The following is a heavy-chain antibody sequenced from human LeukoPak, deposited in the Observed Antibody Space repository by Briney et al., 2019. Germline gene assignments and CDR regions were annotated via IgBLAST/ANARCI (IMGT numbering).Heavy chain of an antibody. Sequence: SETLSLTCTVSGGSISSYYWSWIRQPAGKGLEWIGRFYTSGSTNYNPSLKSRVTMSVDTSKNHFSLKLSSVTAADTAVYYCARDTLDFWSGFYTGLDCWGQGTLVTVSS. CDR2: FYTSGST. CDR3: ARDTLDFWSGFYTGLDC. V-gene: IGHV4-4*07. J-gene: IGHJ4*02. D-gene: IGHD3-3*01. CDR1: GGSISSYY.